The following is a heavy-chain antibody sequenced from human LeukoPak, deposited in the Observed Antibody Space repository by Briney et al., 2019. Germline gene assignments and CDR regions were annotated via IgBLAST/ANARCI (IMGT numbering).Heavy chain of an antibody. CDR3: AKNHERGRYDSFDV. CDR2: TTANGDWA. J-gene: IGHJ3*01. Sequence: GGSLRLSCAASGLAFSSYAMMWLRQAPGKGLEWVSATTANGDWALYADSVKGRFSISRDNSKNTLYLQLDSLRAEDTAVYYCAKNHERGRYDSFDVWAQGSWVTVSS. V-gene: IGHV3-23*01. CDR1: GLAFSSYA. D-gene: IGHD3-16*02.